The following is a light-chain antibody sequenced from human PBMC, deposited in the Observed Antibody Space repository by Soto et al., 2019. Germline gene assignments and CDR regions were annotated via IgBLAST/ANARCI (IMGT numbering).Light chain of an antibody. J-gene: IGKJ5*01. CDR2: GAF. CDR3: QQRRSWRRT. V-gene: IGKV3-11*01. Sequence: EIALTQSPATLSFARRERATLSCRAKPSASNLLPWYQQKPGPATRLLIYGAFNRATGIPARFSGSASGNYFTPTISRLAPEDSTIYCYQQRRSWRRTFGQGTRLEI. CDR1: PSASNL.